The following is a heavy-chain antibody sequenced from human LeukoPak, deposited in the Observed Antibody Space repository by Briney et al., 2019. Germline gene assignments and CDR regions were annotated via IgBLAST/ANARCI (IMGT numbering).Heavy chain of an antibody. D-gene: IGHD6-19*01. V-gene: IGHV3-74*01. CDR3: ARGGGSGWARRAWYFDL. CDR1: GFTFSRYW. J-gene: IGHJ2*01. CDR2: INSDGSTT. Sequence: GGSLRLSCAASGFTFSRYWMHWVRQVPGKGLVWVSRINSDGSTTTYADSVKGRFTISRDNAKNSLYLQMNSLRAEDTAVYYCARGGGSGWARRAWYFDLWGRGTLVTVSS.